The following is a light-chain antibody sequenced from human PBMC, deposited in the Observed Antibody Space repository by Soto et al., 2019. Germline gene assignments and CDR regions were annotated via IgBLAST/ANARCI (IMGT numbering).Light chain of an antibody. CDR1: QDIRSD. CDR3: QQYDYSRT. J-gene: IGKJ1*01. CDR2: AAS. V-gene: IGKV1-17*01. Sequence: DIQMTQSPSSLSASVGDRVTITCRASQDIRSDLGWFQQKPGKAPKRLIYAASTLESGVPSRFSGSRSGTEFTLTISSLQPEDFATYYCQQYDYSRTFGQGTKVDIK.